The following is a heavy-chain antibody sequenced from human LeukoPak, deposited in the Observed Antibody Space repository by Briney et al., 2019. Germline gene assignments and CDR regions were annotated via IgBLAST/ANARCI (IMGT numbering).Heavy chain of an antibody. CDR1: GFTFSSYW. D-gene: IGHD3-10*01. Sequence: PGGSLRLSCAASGFTFSSYWMSWVRQAPGKGLEWVAVMSYDGSNKYYAESLKGRFTISRDNSKNMLYLEMNSLRAEDTAVYYCTKVVLSHYYYFGMDVWGQGTTVTVSS. V-gene: IGHV3-30*18. CDR2: MSYDGSNK. CDR3: TKVVLSHYYYFGMDV. J-gene: IGHJ6*02.